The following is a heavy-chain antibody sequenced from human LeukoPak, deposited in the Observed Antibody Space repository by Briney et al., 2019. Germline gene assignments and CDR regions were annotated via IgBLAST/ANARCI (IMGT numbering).Heavy chain of an antibody. CDR3: ARGSQYYDFWSGYYTPGAFDI. CDR1: GGSLSDYY. J-gene: IGHJ3*02. CDR2: MYYSGST. Sequence: SETLSLTCSVSGGSLSDYYWSWIRQPPGKGLEWIAYMYYSGSTYYNPSLKSRVTISVDRSKNQFSLKLSSVTAADTAVYYCARGSQYYDFWSGYYTPGAFDIWGQGTMVTVSS. V-gene: IGHV4-59*12. D-gene: IGHD3-3*01.